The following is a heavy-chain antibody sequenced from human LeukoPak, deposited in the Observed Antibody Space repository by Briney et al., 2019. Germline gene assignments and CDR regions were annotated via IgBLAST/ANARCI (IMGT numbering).Heavy chain of an antibody. CDR2: ISGSGGST. CDR1: GFTFRTYW. V-gene: IGHV3-23*01. D-gene: IGHD3-22*01. Sequence: GALRLSCAASGFTFRTYWMAWVRQAPGKGLEWVSAISGSGGSTYYADSVKGRFTISRDNSKNTLYLQMNSLRAEDTAVYYCAKDWAMIVVVITRVAFDIWGQGTMVTVSS. CDR3: AKDWAMIVVVITRVAFDI. J-gene: IGHJ3*02.